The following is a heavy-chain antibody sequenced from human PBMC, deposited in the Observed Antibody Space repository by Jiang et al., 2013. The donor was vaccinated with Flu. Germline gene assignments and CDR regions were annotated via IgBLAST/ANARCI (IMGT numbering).Heavy chain of an antibody. J-gene: IGHJ6*02. Sequence: GLINPSGGSTTYAQKFQDRVTMTRDTSTRTVYMEVNRLRSDDTAVYYCAREREIYYYYGMDVWGQGTTVTVSS. CDR2: INPSGGST. CDR3: AREREIYYYYGMDV. V-gene: IGHV1-46*01. D-gene: IGHD5-24*01.